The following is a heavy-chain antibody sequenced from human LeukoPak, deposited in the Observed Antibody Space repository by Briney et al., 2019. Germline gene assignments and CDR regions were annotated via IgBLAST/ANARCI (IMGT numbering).Heavy chain of an antibody. CDR2: ISSSSSYI. D-gene: IGHD3-10*01. J-gene: IGHJ4*02. Sequence: PGGSLRLFCAASGFTFSSYSMNWVRQAPGKGLEWVSSISSSSSYIYYADSVKGRFTISRDNAKNSLYLQMNSLRAEDTAVYYCAGARVWFGTLGYFDYWGQGTLVTVSS. CDR1: GFTFSSYS. CDR3: AGARVWFGTLGYFDY. V-gene: IGHV3-21*01.